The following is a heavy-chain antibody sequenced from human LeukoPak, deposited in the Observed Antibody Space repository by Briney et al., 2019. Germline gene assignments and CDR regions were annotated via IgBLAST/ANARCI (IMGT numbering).Heavy chain of an antibody. CDR2: IYTSGST. J-gene: IGHJ4*02. CDR1: GGSISSGSYY. CDR3: ARGTRAGIAY. V-gene: IGHV4-61*02. Sequence: SETLSLTCTVSGGSISSGSYYWSWIRQPAGKGLEWIGRIYTSGSTNYNPSLKSRVTISVDTSKNQFSLKLSSVTAADTAVYYCARGTRAGIAYWGQGTLVTVSS. D-gene: IGHD6-19*01.